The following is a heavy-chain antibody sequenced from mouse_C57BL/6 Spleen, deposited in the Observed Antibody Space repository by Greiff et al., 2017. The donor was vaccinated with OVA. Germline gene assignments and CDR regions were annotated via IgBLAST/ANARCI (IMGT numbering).Heavy chain of an antibody. D-gene: IGHD1-3*01. CDR3: AREDNYVAMDY. Sequence: QVQLKESGAELARPGASVKLSCKASGYTFTSYGISWVKQRTGQGLEWIGEIYPRSGNTYYNEKFKGKATLTADKSSSTAYMELRSLTSEDSAVYFCAREDNYVAMDYWGQGTSVTVSS. V-gene: IGHV1-81*01. J-gene: IGHJ4*01. CDR1: GYTFTSYG. CDR2: IYPRSGNT.